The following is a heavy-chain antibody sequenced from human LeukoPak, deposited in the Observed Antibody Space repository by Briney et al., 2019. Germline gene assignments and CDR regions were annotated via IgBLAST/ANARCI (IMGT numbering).Heavy chain of an antibody. J-gene: IGHJ3*02. Sequence: SETLSLTCTVSGGSISSYYWSWIRQPAGKGLGWVGRIYTSGSTNYNPSLKSRVTMSGATSKNQSSLKLSSVTAADMAVYYCARVSSSWYKLPGAFDIWGQGTMVTVSS. CDR3: ARVSSSWYKLPGAFDI. V-gene: IGHV4-4*07. CDR1: GGSISSYY. D-gene: IGHD6-13*01. CDR2: IYTSGST.